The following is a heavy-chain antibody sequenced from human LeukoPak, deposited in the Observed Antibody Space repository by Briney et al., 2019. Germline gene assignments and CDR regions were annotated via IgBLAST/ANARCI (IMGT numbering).Heavy chain of an antibody. D-gene: IGHD6-13*01. CDR2: IYYSGST. Sequence: SETLSLTCTVSGFSISSYYWSWIRQPPGKGLEWIGNIYYSGSTTYNPSLKSRVSITVDTYYNKLFLMLSSVIGADTAAYYFARVLSGAGMGTPYDAFDIWGQGTMVTVSS. CDR3: ARVLSGAGMGTPYDAFDI. V-gene: IGHV4-59*01. J-gene: IGHJ3*02. CDR1: GFSISSYY.